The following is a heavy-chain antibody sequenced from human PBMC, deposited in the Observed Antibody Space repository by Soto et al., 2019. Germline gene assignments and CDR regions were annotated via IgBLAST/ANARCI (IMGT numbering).Heavy chain of an antibody. Sequence: EVQLVESGGGLVQPGGSLRLSCAASGFTFSSFSMNWVRQPPGKGLEWVSYISSSSSTIYYADSVKGRFTISRDNAKSSLYLQMNSLRAEDTAVYYCARDLWGVIVFGVVDYWGQGTLVTVSS. J-gene: IGHJ4*02. D-gene: IGHD3-16*02. CDR1: GFTFSSFS. V-gene: IGHV3-48*01. CDR2: ISSSSSTI. CDR3: ARDLWGVIVFGVVDY.